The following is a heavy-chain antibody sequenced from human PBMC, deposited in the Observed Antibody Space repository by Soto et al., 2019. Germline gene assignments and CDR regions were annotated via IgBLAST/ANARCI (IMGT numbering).Heavy chain of an antibody. V-gene: IGHV1-18*01. D-gene: IGHD6-19*01. Sequence: ASVKVSCKASGYTFTSYGISWVRQAPGQGLEWMGWISAYNGNTNYAQKLQGRVTMTTDTSTSTAYMELRSLRSDDTAVYYCARVEQWLVEESWFDPWGQGTLVTVSS. CDR2: ISAYNGNT. CDR3: ARVEQWLVEESWFDP. J-gene: IGHJ5*02. CDR1: GYTFTSYG.